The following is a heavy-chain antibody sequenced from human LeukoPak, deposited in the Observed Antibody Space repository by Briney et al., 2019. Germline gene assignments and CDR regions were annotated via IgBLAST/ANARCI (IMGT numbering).Heavy chain of an antibody. CDR1: GGSISSYY. CDR3: ASQFPYGDPDAFDI. V-gene: IGHV4-59*08. CDR2: IYYSGST. Sequence: SETLSLTCTVSGGSISSYYWSWIRQPPGKGLEWIGYIYYSGSTNYNPSLKSRVTISVDTSKDQFSLKLSSVTAADTAVYYCASQFPYGDPDAFDIWGQGTMVTVSS. D-gene: IGHD4-17*01. J-gene: IGHJ3*02.